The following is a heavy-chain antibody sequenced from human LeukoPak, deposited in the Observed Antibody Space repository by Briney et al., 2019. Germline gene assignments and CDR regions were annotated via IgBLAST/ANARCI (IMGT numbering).Heavy chain of an antibody. J-gene: IGHJ3*02. CDR2: ISGTGGNT. V-gene: IGHV3-23*01. Sequence: GGSLRLSCAASGFTVSDYYMSWIRQAPGKGLEWVSGISGTGGNTYYTDSVKGRFTISRDNSKNTLYLQMNSLRAEDTAVYYCAKDAHMTTVTTEGAFDIWGQGTMVTVSS. CDR1: GFTVSDYY. D-gene: IGHD4-17*01. CDR3: AKDAHMTTVTTEGAFDI.